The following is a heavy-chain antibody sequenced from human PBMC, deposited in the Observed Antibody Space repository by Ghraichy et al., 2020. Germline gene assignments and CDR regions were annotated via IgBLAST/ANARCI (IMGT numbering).Heavy chain of an antibody. V-gene: IGHV4-4*07. Sequence: SETLSLTCTVSGGSINNYYWSWIRQPAGKGLEWIARIYSSGSTDYSPSLKSRITMSVDTSRSQFSLKLSSVTAADTAVYYCAREVSYSSSYYFDYWGQGTLVTVSS. D-gene: IGHD6-6*01. CDR2: IYSSGST. J-gene: IGHJ4*02. CDR1: GGSINNYY. CDR3: AREVSYSSSYYFDY.